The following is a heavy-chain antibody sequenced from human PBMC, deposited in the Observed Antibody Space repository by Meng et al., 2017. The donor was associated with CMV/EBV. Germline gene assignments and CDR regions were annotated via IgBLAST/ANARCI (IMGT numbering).Heavy chain of an antibody. CDR3: TRGSGYIYGWFDP. Sequence: ASVKVSCKASGYTFTGYYMLWVRQAPGQGLEWMGWINPNSGVTNYAQKCQGRVTMTRDTSISTVYRELRSLRSDDTAVYYCTRGSGYIYGWFDPWGQGTLVTVSS. CDR2: INPNSGVT. D-gene: IGHD5-18*01. CDR1: GYTFTGYY. J-gene: IGHJ5*02. V-gene: IGHV1-2*02.